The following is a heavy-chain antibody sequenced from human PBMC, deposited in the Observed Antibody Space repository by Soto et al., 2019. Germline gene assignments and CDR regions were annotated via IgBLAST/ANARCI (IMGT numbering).Heavy chain of an antibody. CDR2: IYYSGTT. CDR1: SASISSSSYT. Sequence: QLQLQESGPGLVKPSETLSLTCTVSSASISSSSYTWGWIRQPPGKGLEWIGSIYYSGTTYYNPSPDSRVTIHVDASTTQFSLKFTPVTAADTAVYYVASLHGYCIRSRGHGHYAMDVWGQGPTVTVSS. V-gene: IGHV4-39*01. D-gene: IGHD2-15*01. CDR3: ASLHGYCIRSRGHGHYAMDV. J-gene: IGHJ6*02.